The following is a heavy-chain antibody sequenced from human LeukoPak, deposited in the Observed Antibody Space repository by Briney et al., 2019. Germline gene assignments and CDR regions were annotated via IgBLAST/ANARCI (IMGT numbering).Heavy chain of an antibody. CDR1: GFTFSGYW. J-gene: IGHJ4*02. CDR2: IKQDGSEK. V-gene: IGHV3-7*01. D-gene: IGHD2-15*01. CDR3: ARFGMDAAIDY. Sequence: GGSLRLSCAASGFTFSGYWMSWFRQAPGRGLEWVATIKQDGSEKNYVDSVEGRFTSSRDNAKSSLFLQMDSLRAEDTAVYYCARFGMDAAIDYWGQGTLVTVSS.